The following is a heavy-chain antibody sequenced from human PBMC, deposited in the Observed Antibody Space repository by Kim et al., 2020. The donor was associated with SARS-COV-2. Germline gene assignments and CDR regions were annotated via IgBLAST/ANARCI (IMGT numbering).Heavy chain of an antibody. CDR2: ISSSSSYI. D-gene: IGHD3-10*01. CDR1: GFTFSTYS. V-gene: IGHV3-21*01. Sequence: GGSLRLSCAASGFTFSTYSMTWVRQAPGKGLEWVSSISSSSSYIYYADSVKGRFTISRDNAKNSLYLQMNSLRAEDTAVYYCARDRTDYYGSGVFDYWGQGTLVTVSS. CDR3: ARDRTDYYGSGVFDY. J-gene: IGHJ4*02.